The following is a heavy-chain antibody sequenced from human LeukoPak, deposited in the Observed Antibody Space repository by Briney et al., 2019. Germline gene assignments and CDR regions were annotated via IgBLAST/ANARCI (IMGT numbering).Heavy chain of an antibody. V-gene: IGHV3-7*01. D-gene: IGHD6-6*01. J-gene: IGHJ6*03. Sequence: GGSLRLSCAASGFTFRSKWMSWVRQAPGKGLEWVGNIQPDGSEQYPVDSVKDRFTISRDNARNLLFLQMNSLRVEDTAVYYCARERRPSIAARPEPENMDVWGKGTTVTVSS. CDR1: GFTFRSKW. CDR2: IQPDGSEQ. CDR3: ARERRPSIAARPEPENMDV.